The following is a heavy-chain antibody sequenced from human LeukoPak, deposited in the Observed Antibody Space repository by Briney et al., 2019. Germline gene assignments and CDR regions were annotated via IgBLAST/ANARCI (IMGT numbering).Heavy chain of an antibody. D-gene: IGHD6-13*01. V-gene: IGHV4-34*01. CDR2: INHSGST. J-gene: IGHJ4*02. CDR1: GGSFSGYY. Sequence: SETLSLTCAVYGGSFSGYYWSWIRQPPGKGLEWIGEINHSGSTNYNPSLKSRVTISVDTSKNQFSLKLSSVTAADTAVYYCARDVQQLVLDWGQGTLVTVSS. CDR3: ARDVQQLVLD.